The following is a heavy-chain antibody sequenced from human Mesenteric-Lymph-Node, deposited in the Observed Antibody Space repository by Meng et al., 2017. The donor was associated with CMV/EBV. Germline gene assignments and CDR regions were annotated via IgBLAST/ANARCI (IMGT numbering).Heavy chain of an antibody. V-gene: IGHV4-38-2*02. CDR3: ARAGAYGSGSYSHWFDP. CDR2: IYHSGST. J-gene: IGHJ5*02. D-gene: IGHD3-10*01. Sequence: SETLSLTCTVSGSSISSGYYWGWIRQPPGKGLEWIGSIYHSGSTYYNPSLKSRVTISVDTSKNQFSLKLSSVTAADTAVYYCARAGAYGSGSYSHWFDPWGQGTLVTVSS. CDR1: GSSISSGYY.